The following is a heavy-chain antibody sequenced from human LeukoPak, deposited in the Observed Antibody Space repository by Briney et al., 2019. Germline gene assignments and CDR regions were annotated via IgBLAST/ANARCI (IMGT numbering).Heavy chain of an antibody. J-gene: IGHJ4*02. CDR2: ISSSSSYI. CDR1: GFTFSSYS. V-gene: IGHV3-21*04. D-gene: IGHD1-26*01. Sequence: GGSLRLSCAASGFTFSSYSMNWVRQAPGKGLEWVSSISSSSSYIYYADSVKGRFTISRDNAKNSLYLQMNSLRAEDTAVYYCATQIVGATPPLGLMVGYWGQGTLVTVSS. CDR3: ATQIVGATPPLGLMVGY.